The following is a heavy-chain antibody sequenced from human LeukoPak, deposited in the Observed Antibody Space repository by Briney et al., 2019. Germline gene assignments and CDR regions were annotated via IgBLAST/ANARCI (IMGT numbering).Heavy chain of an antibody. D-gene: IGHD1-14*01. CDR3: ARCEYNSPQD. CDR1: GYNFDTYW. CDR2: IYPGDSDT. J-gene: IGHJ4*02. V-gene: IGHV5-51*01. Sequence: GEALKISCKGSGYNFDTYWIGWVRQMPGKGLEWMGIIYPGDSDTRYSPSFQGQVTISADKSISTAYLQWSSLKASDTAMYYCARCEYNSPQDWGQGTLVTVSS.